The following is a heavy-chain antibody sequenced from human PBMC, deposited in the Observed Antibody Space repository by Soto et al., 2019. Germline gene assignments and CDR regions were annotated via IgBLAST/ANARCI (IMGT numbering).Heavy chain of an antibody. Sequence: GASVKVSCKVSGYTLTELSMHWVRQAPGKGLEWMGGFDPEDGETIYAQKFQGRVTMTEDTSTDTAYMELSSLRSEDTAVYYCATGHNYYGSGTPYYSYGMEFWGQGTTVTVSS. CDR2: FDPEDGET. CDR1: GYTLTELS. D-gene: IGHD3-10*01. V-gene: IGHV1-24*01. J-gene: IGHJ6*02. CDR3: ATGHNYYGSGTPYYSYGMEF.